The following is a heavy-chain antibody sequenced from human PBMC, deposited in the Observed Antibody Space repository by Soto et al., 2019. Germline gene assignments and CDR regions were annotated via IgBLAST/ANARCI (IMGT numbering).Heavy chain of an antibody. J-gene: IGHJ6*02. CDR2: INHSGST. D-gene: IGHD2-2*01. CDR1: GGSFSGYY. V-gene: IGHV4-34*01. Sequence: SETLSLTCAVYGGSFSGYYWSRIRQPPGKGLEWIGEINHSGSTNYNPSLKSRVTISVDTSKNQFSLKLSSVTAADTAVYYCARGRSTRYYYYGMDVWGQGTTVTVSS. CDR3: ARGRSTRYYYYGMDV.